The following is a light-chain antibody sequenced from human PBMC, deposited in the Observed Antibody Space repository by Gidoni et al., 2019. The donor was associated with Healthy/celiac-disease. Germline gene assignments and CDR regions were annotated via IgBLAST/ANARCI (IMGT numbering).Light chain of an antibody. J-gene: IGKJ5*01. CDR3: QQANSVPVT. Sequence: IPIPPFPSSVSASVGDRVTITCRASQGISSWLAWYQQKPGKAPKLLIYAASSLQSGVPSRFSGSGSGTDFTLTISRLQPEDVATYYCQQANSVPVTFXQXTRLEIK. V-gene: IGKV1-12*01. CDR2: AAS. CDR1: QGISSW.